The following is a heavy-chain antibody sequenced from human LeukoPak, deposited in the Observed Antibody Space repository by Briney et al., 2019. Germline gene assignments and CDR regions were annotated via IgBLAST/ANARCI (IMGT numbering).Heavy chain of an antibody. Sequence: PSETLSLTCTVSGYSISSNYYWGWIRQPPGKGLEWIGYIYYSGSTNYNPSLKSRVTISVDTSKNQFSLKLSSVTAADTAVYYCARDHRYYGSGSYTYWGQGTLVTVSS. J-gene: IGHJ4*02. CDR1: GYSISSNYY. V-gene: IGHV4-59*01. D-gene: IGHD3-10*01. CDR3: ARDHRYYGSGSYTY. CDR2: IYYSGST.